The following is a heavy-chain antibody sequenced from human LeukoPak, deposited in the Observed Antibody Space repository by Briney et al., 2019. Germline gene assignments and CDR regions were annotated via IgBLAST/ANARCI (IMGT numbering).Heavy chain of an antibody. J-gene: IGHJ4*02. CDR2: INPNSGGT. Sequence: ASVTVSCKASGYTFTGYYMHWVRQAPGQGLEWMGWINPNSGGTNYAQKFQGRVTMTRDTSISTAYMELSRLRSDDTAVYYCARARVQYTIFGVVIMDSHDYWGQGTLVTVSS. CDR1: GYTFTGYY. V-gene: IGHV1-2*02. D-gene: IGHD3-3*01. CDR3: ARARVQYTIFGVVIMDSHDY.